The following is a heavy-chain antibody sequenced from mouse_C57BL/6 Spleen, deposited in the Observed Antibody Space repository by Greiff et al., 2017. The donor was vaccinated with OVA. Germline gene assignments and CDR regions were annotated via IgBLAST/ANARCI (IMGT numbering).Heavy chain of an antibody. D-gene: IGHD2-14*01. V-gene: IGHV1-9*01. CDR1: GYTFTGYW. Sequence: QVQLQQSGAELMKPGASVKLSCKATGYTFTGYWIEWVKQRPGPGLEWIGEILPGSGSTNYNVKFKGKATFTADTSSNTAYMQLSSLTTEDSAIYDCAVPSTTGPYYFDYWGQGTTLTVSA. CDR3: AVPSTTGPYYFDY. J-gene: IGHJ2*01. CDR2: ILPGSGST.